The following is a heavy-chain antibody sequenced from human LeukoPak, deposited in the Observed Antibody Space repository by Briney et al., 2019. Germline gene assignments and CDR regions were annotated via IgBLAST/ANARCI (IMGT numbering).Heavy chain of an antibody. CDR2: IWYDGSNK. D-gene: IGHD2-2*01. CDR3: ARNRYCSSTSCHAGILDY. Sequence: PGGSLRLSCAASGFTFSSYGMHWVRQAPGKGLEWVAVIWYDGSNKYYADSVKGRFTISRDNSENTLYLQMNSLRAEDTAVYYCARNRYCSSTSCHAGILDYWGQGTLVTVSS. CDR1: GFTFSSYG. J-gene: IGHJ4*02. V-gene: IGHV3-33*01.